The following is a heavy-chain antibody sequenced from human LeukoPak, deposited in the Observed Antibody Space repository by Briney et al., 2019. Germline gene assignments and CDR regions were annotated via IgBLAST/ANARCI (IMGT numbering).Heavy chain of an antibody. CDR2: INPNSGGT. D-gene: IGHD3-22*01. V-gene: IGHV1-2*02. J-gene: IGHJ4*02. CDR1: GYTFTGYY. CDR3: ARGAPYYDSSGYYEFDY. Sequence: ASVKVSCKASGYTFTGYYMHWVRQAPGQGLEWMGWINPNSGGTNYAQKFQGRVTMTRDTSISTAYMELSRLRSDDTAVYYCARGAPYYDSSGYYEFDYWGQGTLVTVSS.